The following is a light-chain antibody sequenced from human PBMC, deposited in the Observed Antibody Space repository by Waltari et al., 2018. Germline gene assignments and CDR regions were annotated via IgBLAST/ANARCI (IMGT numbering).Light chain of an antibody. CDR2: AAS. J-gene: IGKJ2*01. Sequence: IQMTQSPSSLSASVRDRVTITCRARQSICSYLNWYQQKPGKAPKLLIYAASIFQSEVPARFSGSGSETDFTLTISSLQPEDSATYYCQQSYSTPSTFGQGTKLEIK. CDR1: QSICSY. V-gene: IGKV1-39*01. CDR3: QQSYSTPST.